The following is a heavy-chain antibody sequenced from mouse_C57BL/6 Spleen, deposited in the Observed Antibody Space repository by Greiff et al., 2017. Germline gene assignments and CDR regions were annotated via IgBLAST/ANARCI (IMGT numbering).Heavy chain of an antibody. CDR1: GYTFTDHT. Sequence: QVQLQQSDAELVKPGASVKISCKASGYTFTDHTIHWMKQRPEQGLEWIGYIHPKVGSTKYNEKFKGKATLTADKSSSTAYMQLNSLTSEDSAVYFGANEALSDPAFDYWGQGTTLTVSS. J-gene: IGHJ2*01. CDR3: ANEALSDPAFDY. V-gene: IGHV1-78*01. CDR2: IHPKVGST. D-gene: IGHD3-2*02.